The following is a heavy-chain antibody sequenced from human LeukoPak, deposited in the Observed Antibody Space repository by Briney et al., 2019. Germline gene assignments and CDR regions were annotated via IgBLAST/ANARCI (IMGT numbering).Heavy chain of an antibody. D-gene: IGHD1-26*01. V-gene: IGHV1-2*04. Sequence: APVKVSCKASGYTFTGYYMHWVRQAPGQGLEWMGWINPNSGGTNYAQKFQGWVTMTRDTSISTAYMELSRLRSDDTAVYYCAKERVGAMEYYYYGMDVWGQGTTVTVSS. CDR3: AKERVGAMEYYYYGMDV. J-gene: IGHJ6*02. CDR1: GYTFTGYY. CDR2: INPNSGGT.